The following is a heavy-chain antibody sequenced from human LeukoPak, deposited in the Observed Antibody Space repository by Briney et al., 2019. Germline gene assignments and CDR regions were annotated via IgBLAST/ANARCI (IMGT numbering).Heavy chain of an antibody. CDR2: IYYSGST. CDR3: ARVGTYDFWSGTGPFAI. Sequence: PSETLSLTCTISGGSISSYYWSWIRQPPGEGLKWIGYIYYSGSTNYNPSLKSRVTISVDTSKNQFSLKLSSVTAADTAVYYCARVGTYDFWSGTGPFAIWGQGTMVTVSS. J-gene: IGHJ3*02. CDR1: GGSISSYY. D-gene: IGHD3-3*01. V-gene: IGHV4-59*01.